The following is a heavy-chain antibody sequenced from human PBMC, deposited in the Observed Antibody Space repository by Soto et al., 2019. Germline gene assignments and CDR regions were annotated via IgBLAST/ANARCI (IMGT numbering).Heavy chain of an antibody. D-gene: IGHD2-15*01. CDR2: IHLVDSDT. CDR1: GYSFSNYW. Sequence: GESLKISCNGSGYSFSNYWIGWVRQIAGKDLNWMGIIHLVDSDTRYSPSFQGQVTISADKSIITAYLQWSSLKASDTAIYYCVRPVGLTTVVSPAALDIWGQGTMVTVS. V-gene: IGHV5-51*01. CDR3: VRPVGLTTVVSPAALDI. J-gene: IGHJ3*02.